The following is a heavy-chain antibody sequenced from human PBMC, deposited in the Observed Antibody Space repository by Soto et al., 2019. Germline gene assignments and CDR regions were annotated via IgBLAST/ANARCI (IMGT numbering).Heavy chain of an antibody. CDR3: ARSPMATSLGYCSGGSCYSRSPYYFDY. CDR1: GYTFTSYG. V-gene: IGHV1-18*01. Sequence: ASVKVSCKASGYTFTSYGISWVRQAPGQGLEWMGWISAYNGNTNYAQKLQGRVTMTTDTSTSTAYMELRSLRSDDTAVYYCARSPMATSLGYCSGGSCYSRSPYYFDYWGQGTLVTVSS. D-gene: IGHD2-15*01. CDR2: ISAYNGNT. J-gene: IGHJ4*02.